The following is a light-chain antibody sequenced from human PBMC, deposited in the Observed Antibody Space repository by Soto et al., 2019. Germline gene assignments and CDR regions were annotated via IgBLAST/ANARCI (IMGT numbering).Light chain of an antibody. CDR3: SSYSSSGTVV. Sequence: QSALTQPASVSGSPGQSITISCTGTSSDVGGYNYVSWYQQHPGKAPKLMIYDVSNRPSGVANRFSGSKSGNTASLTISGLGAEDEADDYCSSYSSSGTVVFGGGTKLTVL. J-gene: IGLJ2*01. V-gene: IGLV2-14*01. CDR1: SSDVGGYNY. CDR2: DVS.